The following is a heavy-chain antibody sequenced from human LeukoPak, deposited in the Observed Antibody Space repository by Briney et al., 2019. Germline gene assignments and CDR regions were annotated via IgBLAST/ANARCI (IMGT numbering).Heavy chain of an antibody. Sequence: GASLRLSCAASGFTFSNYAMSWVRQAPGKGLEWVSAITGGGSGIYYADSMKGRFTISRDNSKNTLYLQINSLGAEATAVYYCTKWGDYDVLTGYYVSDYWGQGTLVTVSS. V-gene: IGHV3-23*01. CDR3: TKWGDYDVLTGYYVSDY. CDR2: ITGGGSGI. J-gene: IGHJ4*02. D-gene: IGHD3-9*01. CDR1: GFTFSNYA.